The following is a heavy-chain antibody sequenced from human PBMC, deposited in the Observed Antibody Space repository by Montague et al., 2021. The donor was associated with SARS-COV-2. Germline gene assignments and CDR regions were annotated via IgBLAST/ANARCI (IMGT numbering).Heavy chain of an antibody. D-gene: IGHD2-21*01. Sequence: SETLSLTCTVSVGSISNYYWTWIRQPPGTGLEWIGYIYNSGSANYNPSLKIRSTISVDTSNNQFSLRLSSVTAADTAVYYCARAYCGGYGHVGLWGQGIMVTVSS. CDR1: VGSISNYY. V-gene: IGHV4-59*01. CDR3: ARAYCGGYGHVGL. CDR2: IYNSGSA. J-gene: IGHJ4*02.